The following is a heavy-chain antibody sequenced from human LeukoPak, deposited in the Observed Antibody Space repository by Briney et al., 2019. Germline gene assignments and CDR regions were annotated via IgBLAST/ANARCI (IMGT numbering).Heavy chain of an antibody. V-gene: IGHV5-51*01. CDR2: IYPGDSDT. CDR3: ARLFVIFTGAFDI. CDR1: GYSFNTYW. D-gene: IGHD2/OR15-2a*01. Sequence: GESLKISCRGSGYSFNTYWIGWVRQKPRKGLEWMGIIYPGDSDTRYSPSFQGQVTMSADKSISTAYLQWSSLKASDTAMYYCARLFVIFTGAFDIWGQGTMVTVSS. J-gene: IGHJ3*02.